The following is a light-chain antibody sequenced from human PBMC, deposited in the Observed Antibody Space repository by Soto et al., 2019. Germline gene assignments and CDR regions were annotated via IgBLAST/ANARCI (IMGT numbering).Light chain of an antibody. J-gene: IGKJ5*01. CDR1: QSISTY. Sequence: DIQMTQSPSALSASVGDRVTITCRASQSISTYLEWFQQKPGKDPKLLIYGASTLQSGVPSRFSGSGSGTDFTLTISRLQTEDFATYDCQQYNTYPHTFGQGTRLEIK. CDR3: QQYNTYPHT. V-gene: IGKV1-16*01. CDR2: GAS.